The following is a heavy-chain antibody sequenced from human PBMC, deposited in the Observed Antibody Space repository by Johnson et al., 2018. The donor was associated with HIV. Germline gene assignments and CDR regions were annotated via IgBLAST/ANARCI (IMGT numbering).Heavy chain of an antibody. CDR1: GFTVSTYH. Sequence: EQLVESGGGLIQPGESLRLSCAASGFTVSTYHMSWVRQAPGKGLEWVSVIYDGGRTYYGDSVKGRFTISGDTSKNTLHLEMNSLRAEDTAMDYCARGTIIMFRGVIGFDIWGQGTMVTVSS. V-gene: IGHV3-53*01. J-gene: IGHJ3*02. CDR3: ARGTIIMFRGVIGFDI. D-gene: IGHD3-10*01. CDR2: IYDGGRT.